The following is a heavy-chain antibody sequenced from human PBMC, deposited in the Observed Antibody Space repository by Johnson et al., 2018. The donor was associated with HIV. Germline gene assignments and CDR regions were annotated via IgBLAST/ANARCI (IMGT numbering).Heavy chain of an antibody. D-gene: IGHD3-22*01. CDR3: AREANYYDSSGLKRGAFDI. CDR1: GFTFSSYA. CDR2: ISYDGSNK. Sequence: QVQLVESGGGVVQPGRSLRLSCAASGFTFSSYAMHWVRQAPGKGLEWVAVISYDGSNKYYADYVKGRFTISRDNSKNTLYLQMNSRRAEDTAVYYCAREANYYDSSGLKRGAFDIWGQGTMVTVSS. J-gene: IGHJ3*02. V-gene: IGHV3-30-3*01.